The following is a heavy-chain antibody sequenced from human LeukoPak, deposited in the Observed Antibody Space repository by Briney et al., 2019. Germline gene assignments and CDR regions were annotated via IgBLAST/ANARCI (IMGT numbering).Heavy chain of an antibody. D-gene: IGHD3-10*01. Sequence: SETLSLTCTVSGGSIRSYYWSWIRQPPGKGLEWIGYIYYSGSTNYNPSLKSRVTISVDTSKNQFSLKLSSVTAAATAVYYCARGRYTMVRGVIGRDTDYYYSYMDVWGKGTTVTI. CDR3: ARGRYTMVRGVIGRDTDYYYSYMDV. CDR2: IYYSGST. J-gene: IGHJ6*03. V-gene: IGHV4-59*01. CDR1: GGSIRSYY.